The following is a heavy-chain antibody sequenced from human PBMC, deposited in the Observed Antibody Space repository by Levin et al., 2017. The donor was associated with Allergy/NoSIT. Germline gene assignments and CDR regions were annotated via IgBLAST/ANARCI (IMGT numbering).Heavy chain of an antibody. CDR1: GFTFSRSW. CDR3: ARDSGRYYY. Sequence: LSLTCAASGFTFSRSWMSWVRQAPGKGLEWVANIRQDGREIYYVDSVKGRFTISRDNAKNSLYLQMNSLRAEDTAVYYCARDSGRYYYWGQGTLVTVSS. V-gene: IGHV3-7*04. CDR2: IRQDGREI. J-gene: IGHJ4*02. D-gene: IGHD5-12*01.